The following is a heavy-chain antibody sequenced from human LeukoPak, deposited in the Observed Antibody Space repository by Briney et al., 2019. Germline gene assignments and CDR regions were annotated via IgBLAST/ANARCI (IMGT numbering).Heavy chain of an antibody. CDR1: GYTLTELS. D-gene: IGHD1-26*01. CDR3: WIVGATYFDY. CDR2: FDPEDGET. Sequence: ASVKISCKVSGYTLTELSMHWVRQAPGKGLEWMGGFDPEDGETIYAQKFQGRVTMTEDTSTDTAYMELSSLRSEDTAVYYCWIVGATYFDYWGQGTLVTVSS. J-gene: IGHJ4*02. V-gene: IGHV1-24*01.